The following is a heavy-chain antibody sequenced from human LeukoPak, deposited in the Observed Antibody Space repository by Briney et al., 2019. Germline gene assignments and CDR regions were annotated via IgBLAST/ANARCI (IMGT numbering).Heavy chain of an antibody. D-gene: IGHD3-16*01. CDR2: IFYSGST. J-gene: IGHJ3*02. Sequence: PSETLSLTCTVSSGSISTSNYYWGWVRQPPGKALEWIGNIFYSGSTYYSPSLKSRVTISLDTSRNQFSLKLNSVTAADTAVYYCAKSNSYGLIDIWGQGTMVTVSS. CDR3: AKSNSYGLIDI. CDR1: SGSISTSNYY. V-gene: IGHV4-39*07.